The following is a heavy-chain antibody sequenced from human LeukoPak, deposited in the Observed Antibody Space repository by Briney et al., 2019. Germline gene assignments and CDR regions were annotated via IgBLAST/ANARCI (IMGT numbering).Heavy chain of an antibody. D-gene: IGHD3-22*01. CDR2: MNPNSGNT. CDR1: GCTFTSYD. CDR3: ARGTQLSPYYYDSSGYNY. J-gene: IGHJ4*02. Sequence: ASVKVSCKASGCTFTSYDINWVRQATGQGLEWMGWMNPNSGNTGYAQKFQGRVTMTRNTSISTAYMELSSLRSEDTAVYYCARGTQLSPYYYDSSGYNYWGQGTLVTVSS. V-gene: IGHV1-8*01.